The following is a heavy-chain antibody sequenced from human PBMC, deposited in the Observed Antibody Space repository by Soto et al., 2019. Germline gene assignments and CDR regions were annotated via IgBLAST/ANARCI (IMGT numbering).Heavy chain of an antibody. CDR3: ARQLLGFCSTTRCLDYYYYGMDV. CDR1: GYSFTSQL. Sequence: PGESLQISYKSSGYSFTSQLIGWIRPLPGKGLEWMGIIYPGDSDTRYSPSFQGQVTISADKSISTAYLQWSSLKASDTAMYYCARQLLGFCSTTRCLDYYYYGMDVWGQGTTVTVSS. CDR2: IYPGDSDT. J-gene: IGHJ6*02. D-gene: IGHD2-2*01. V-gene: IGHV5-51*01.